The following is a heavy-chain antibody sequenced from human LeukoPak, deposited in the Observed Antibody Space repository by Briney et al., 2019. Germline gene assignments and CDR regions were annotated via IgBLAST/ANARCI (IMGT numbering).Heavy chain of an antibody. CDR2: IKTDGSQI. D-gene: IGHD7-27*01. CDR1: GFTFSSYY. V-gene: IGHV3-7*01. Sequence: GGSLRLSCAASGFTFSSYYMSWVRQAPEKGLEWVANIKTDGSQIYYVDSVKGRFTISRDNAKNSLYLQMNSLRAEDTAVYYCARDLNWETYWGQGTLVSVSS. J-gene: IGHJ4*02. CDR3: ARDLNWETY.